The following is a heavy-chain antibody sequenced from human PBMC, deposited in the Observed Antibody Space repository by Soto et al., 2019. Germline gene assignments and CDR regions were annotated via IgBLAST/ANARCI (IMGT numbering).Heavy chain of an antibody. D-gene: IGHD1-26*01. V-gene: IGHV1-46*01. CDR2: ISPYDGST. CDR3: ARGDGRGSTGFYYYYGMDV. J-gene: IGHJ6*02. CDR1: GFTFTNYF. Sequence: QVQLVQSGAEVKKPGASVKVSCKASGFTFTNYFFHWVRQAPRQGLEWLGIISPYDGSTKYVQSLQGRVTVTSDTSTSPVYMELSSLRSEDTAVYFCARGDGRGSTGFYYYYGMDVWGHGTTITVSS.